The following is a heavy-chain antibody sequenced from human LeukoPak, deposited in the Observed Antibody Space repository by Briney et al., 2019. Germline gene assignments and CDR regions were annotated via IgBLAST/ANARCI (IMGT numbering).Heavy chain of an antibody. CDR3: ATRIGGGSSYYFDY. CDR2: IYTTGST. CDR1: GGSISSYY. V-gene: IGHV4-4*07. Sequence: PSETLSLTCTVSGGSISSYYWSWIRQPAGKGLEWIGRIYTTGSTNYNPSLKSRATMSLDTSKNQFSLKLSSVTAADTAVYFCATRIGGGSSYYFDYWGQGTLVTVSS. D-gene: IGHD6-6*01. J-gene: IGHJ4*02.